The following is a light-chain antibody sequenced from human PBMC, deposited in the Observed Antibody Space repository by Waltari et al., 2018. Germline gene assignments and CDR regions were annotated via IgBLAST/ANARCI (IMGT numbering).Light chain of an antibody. CDR2: KAS. J-gene: IGKJ1*01. CDR3: QQYNSPVT. V-gene: IGKV1-5*03. Sequence: DIQMTQSPSTLSASVGDRVTITCRASQSISSWLAWYQQKPGKAPKLLIYKASSLESGVPSRFSGSGSGTEFTLTISSLQPDDVATYYCQQYNSPVTFGQGTKVEIK. CDR1: QSISSW.